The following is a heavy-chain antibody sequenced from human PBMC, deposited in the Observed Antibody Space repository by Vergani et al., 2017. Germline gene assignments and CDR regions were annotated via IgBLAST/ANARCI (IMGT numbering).Heavy chain of an antibody. CDR3: ARRPAAIGRNWFDP. CDR1: GGPVTSSGYF. D-gene: IGHD2-2*02. V-gene: IGHV4-61*08. J-gene: IGHJ5*02. Sequence: VQLQESGPGLVKPSETLSLTCPVSGGPVTSSGYFWSWIRQVPGKGLEWIGYIYYTGSTNDNPSHKSRVTISVDTSKNQFSLNLSSVTAADTAVYYCARRPAAIGRNWFDPWGQGTLVTVSS. CDR2: IYYTGST.